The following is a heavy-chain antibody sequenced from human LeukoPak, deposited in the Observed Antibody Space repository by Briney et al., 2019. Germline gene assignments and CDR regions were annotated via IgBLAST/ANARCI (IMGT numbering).Heavy chain of an antibody. CDR1: GGSLSSYY. CDR2: VYTSGST. D-gene: IGHD2-15*01. Sequence: SETLSLTCTVSGGSLSSYYWSWIRQPAGKGLEWIGRVYTSGSTNYNPSLKSRVTMSVDTSKNQFSLKLSSVTAADTAVYYCARDGVVAAPYYYYYYMDVWGKGTTVTVSS. CDR3: ARDGVVAAPYYYYYYMDV. J-gene: IGHJ6*03. V-gene: IGHV4-4*07.